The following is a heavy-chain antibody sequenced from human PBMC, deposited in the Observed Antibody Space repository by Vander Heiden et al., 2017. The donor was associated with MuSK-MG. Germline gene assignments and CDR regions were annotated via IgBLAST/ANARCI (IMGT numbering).Heavy chain of an antibody. Sequence: PRSSVKVSCKVSGYTLTELSMHWVRQAPGKGLEWMGGFDPEDGETIYAQKFQGRVTMTEDTSTDTAYMELSSLRSEDTAVYYCATQRELLNWFDPWGQGTLVTVSS. CDR3: ATQRELLNWFDP. J-gene: IGHJ5*02. D-gene: IGHD1-7*01. CDR2: FDPEDGET. CDR1: GYTLTELS. V-gene: IGHV1-24*01.